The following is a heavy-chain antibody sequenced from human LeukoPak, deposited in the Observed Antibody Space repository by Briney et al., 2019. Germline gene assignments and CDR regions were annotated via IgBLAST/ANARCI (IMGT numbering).Heavy chain of an antibody. CDR3: AKDRFGEVPFDY. Sequence: GRSLRLSCAASGFTFSSYAMHWVRQAPGKGLEWMAVISYDGSNKYYADSVKGRFTISRDNSKNTLYLQMNSLRAEDTAVYYCAKDRFGEVPFDYWGQGTLVTVSS. V-gene: IGHV3-30*04. CDR1: GFTFSSYA. J-gene: IGHJ4*02. CDR2: ISYDGSNK. D-gene: IGHD3-10*01.